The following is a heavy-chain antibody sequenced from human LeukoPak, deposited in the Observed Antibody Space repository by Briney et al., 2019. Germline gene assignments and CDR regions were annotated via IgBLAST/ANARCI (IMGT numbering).Heavy chain of an antibody. D-gene: IGHD4-11*01. CDR2: IYYSEST. Sequence: SETLSLTCTVSGGSVSSYYWSWIRQPPGKGLEWIGYIYYSESTNYNPSLKSRVTISVDTSKNQFSLKLSSVTAADTAVYYCARSKRAFDIWGQGTMVTVSS. J-gene: IGHJ3*02. CDR3: ARSKRAFDI. V-gene: IGHV4-59*02. CDR1: GGSVSSYY.